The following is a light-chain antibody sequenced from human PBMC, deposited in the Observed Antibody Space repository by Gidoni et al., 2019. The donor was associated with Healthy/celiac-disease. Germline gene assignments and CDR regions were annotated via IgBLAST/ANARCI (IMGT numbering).Light chain of an antibody. Sequence: IVFTQSPGTLSLSPGERATLSCRASQSVSSSYLAWYQQKPGQAPRLPINGASSRATGIPDRFSGRGPGTDFTFTISRLEPEDFAVYYCQQYGSSRNTFGQGTRLDIK. CDR3: QQYGSSRNT. CDR1: QSVSSSY. CDR2: GAS. V-gene: IGKV3-20*01. J-gene: IGKJ5*01.